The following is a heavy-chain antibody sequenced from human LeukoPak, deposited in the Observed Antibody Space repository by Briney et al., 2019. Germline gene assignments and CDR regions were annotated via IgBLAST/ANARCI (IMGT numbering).Heavy chain of an antibody. CDR3: ARIACSGGSCYLDY. V-gene: IGHV1-69*13. D-gene: IGHD2-15*01. CDR1: GGTFSSYA. CDR2: IIPIFGTA. Sequence: ASVKVSCKASGGTFSSYAISWVRQAPGQGLEWMGGIIPIFGTANYAQKFQGRVTITADESTSTAYMELSSLRSEDTAVYYCARIACSGGSCYLDYWGQGTLVTVSS. J-gene: IGHJ4*02.